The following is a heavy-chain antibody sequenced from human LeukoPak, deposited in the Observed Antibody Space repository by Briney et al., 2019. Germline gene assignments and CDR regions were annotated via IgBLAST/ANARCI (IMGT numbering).Heavy chain of an antibody. CDR3: VSGTVTTRYFDY. V-gene: IGHV4-34*01. Sequence: SETLSLTCAVYGGSFSGYCWSWIRQPPGKGLEWIGEINHSGSTNYNPSLKSRVTISVDTSKNQFSLKLSSVTAADTAVYYCVSGTVTTRYFDYWGQGTLVTVSS. J-gene: IGHJ4*02. D-gene: IGHD4-17*01. CDR2: INHSGST. CDR1: GGSFSGYC.